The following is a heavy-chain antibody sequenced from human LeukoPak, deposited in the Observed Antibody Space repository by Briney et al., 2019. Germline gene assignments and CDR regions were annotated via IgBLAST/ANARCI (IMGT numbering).Heavy chain of an antibody. J-gene: IGHJ4*02. CDR2: ITDSGGST. V-gene: IGHV3-23*01. CDR1: GFSFSNYA. Sequence: GGSLRLSCAAYGFSFSNYAMTWVRQAPGKGLEWVSGITDSGGSTYYADSVKGRFTISRDNSKNTLYLQMNSLRAEDTATYYCEKSNTAAGTYGDYWGQGTPVTVSS. D-gene: IGHD6-13*01. CDR3: EKSNTAAGTYGDY.